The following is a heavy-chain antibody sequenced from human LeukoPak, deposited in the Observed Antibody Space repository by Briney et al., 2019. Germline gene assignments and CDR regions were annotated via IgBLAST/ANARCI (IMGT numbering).Heavy chain of an antibody. CDR2: ISAGSGST. D-gene: IGHD4-23*01. J-gene: IGHJ4*02. CDR3: ARLSGGNSDRSAY. V-gene: IGHV3-23*01. Sequence: PGGSLRLSCVASGFTFGSYAMSWVRQAPGKGLEWVSGISAGSGSTYYKDSVKGQFIISRDNSKNTLFLQMNNLRAEDTAIFYCARLSGGNSDRSAYWGQGALVTVSS. CDR1: GFTFGSYA.